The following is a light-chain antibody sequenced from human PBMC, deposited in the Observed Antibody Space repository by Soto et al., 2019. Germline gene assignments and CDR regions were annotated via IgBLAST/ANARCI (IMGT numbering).Light chain of an antibody. CDR3: QHFGSSPSWT. CDR1: QSVSSNY. Sequence: EIVLTQSPGTLSLSPGERATLSCRASQSVSSNYLVWYQQKPGQPPRLLIYGASSRSTGIPDRFSGSGSETDFTLTISRLEPEDFALYYCQHFGSSPSWTFGQGTKVEIK. V-gene: IGKV3-20*01. CDR2: GAS. J-gene: IGKJ1*01.